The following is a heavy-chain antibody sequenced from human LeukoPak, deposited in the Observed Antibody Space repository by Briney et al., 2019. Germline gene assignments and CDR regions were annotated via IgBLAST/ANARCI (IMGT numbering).Heavy chain of an antibody. CDR2: IYYSGST. D-gene: IGHD6-19*01. J-gene: IGHJ4*02. CDR1: GDSISSYY. CDR3: ARSYSSGPFDL. Sequence: SETLSLTCTVSGDSISSYYWNWIRQPPGKGLEWIGYIYYSGSTKYNASLKSRVTISLDTSNNQFSLKLRSMTASDTAVYYCARSYSSGPFDLWGQGTLVIASS. V-gene: IGHV4-59*01.